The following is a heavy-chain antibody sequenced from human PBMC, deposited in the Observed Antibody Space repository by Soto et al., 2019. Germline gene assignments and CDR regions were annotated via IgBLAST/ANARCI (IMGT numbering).Heavy chain of an antibody. V-gene: IGHV4-59*01. J-gene: IGHJ4*02. CDR2: IYYSGST. CDR3: ARGGDSSGPVFDY. CDR1: GGSISSYY. D-gene: IGHD3-22*01. Sequence: SETLSLTCTVSGGSISSYYWSWIRQPPGKGLERIGYIYYSGSTNYNPSLKSRVTISVDTSKNQFSLKLSSVTAADTAVYYCARGGDSSGPVFDYWGQGTLVTVSS.